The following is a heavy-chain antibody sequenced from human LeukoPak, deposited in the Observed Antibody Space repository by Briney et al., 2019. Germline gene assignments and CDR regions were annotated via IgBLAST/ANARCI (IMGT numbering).Heavy chain of an antibody. Sequence: PGGSLRLSCAPSGFTFSTYTMNWVRHAPGKGLEWVSYISSDSTTIYYADSVKGRFTISRDNAKNSLYLQMNSQRAEDTAVYYCARNFDIWGQGTMVTVSS. CDR3: ARNFDI. J-gene: IGHJ3*02. CDR2: ISSDSTTI. CDR1: GFTFSTYT. V-gene: IGHV3-48*01.